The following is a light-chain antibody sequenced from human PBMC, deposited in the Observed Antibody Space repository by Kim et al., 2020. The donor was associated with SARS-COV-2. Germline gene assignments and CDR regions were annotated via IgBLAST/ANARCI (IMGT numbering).Light chain of an antibody. CDR1: QSATNY. J-gene: IGKJ2*01. CDR2: DAS. Sequence: PGERATRSCRASQSATNYLAWYQLKPGQPPRLLIYDASKRATGVPTRFSGSGSGTDFTLTISSLEPEDFAFYFCQQRTNWPPAYTFGQGTKLEI. CDR3: QQRTNWPPAYT. V-gene: IGKV3-11*01.